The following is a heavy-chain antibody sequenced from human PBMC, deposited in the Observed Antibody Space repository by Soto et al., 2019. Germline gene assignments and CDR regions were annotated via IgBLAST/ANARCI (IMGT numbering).Heavy chain of an antibody. Sequence: GGSLRLSCAASGFTCRSYSVNWVRQAPGKGLEWVSSINSSSIYKYYRDSVKGRFTISRDNARNSLYLQMNNLRAEDTGVYYCARGMVLGYFDYWGQGALVTVSS. CDR2: INSSSIYK. D-gene: IGHD2-8*01. CDR3: ARGMVLGYFDY. V-gene: IGHV3-21*01. J-gene: IGHJ4*02. CDR1: GFTCRSYS.